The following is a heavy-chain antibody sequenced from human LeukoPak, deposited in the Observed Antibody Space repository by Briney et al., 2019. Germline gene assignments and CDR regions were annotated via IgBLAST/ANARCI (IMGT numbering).Heavy chain of an antibody. CDR2: ISFSSSDI. Sequence: GGSLRLSCAASGFTFSDYSMNWVRQAPGKGLEWVSCISFSSSDIYYADSVRGRFTISRDNAKNSLYLQMNSLRAEDTAVYYCARGLYGDYDGAPYWGQGTLVTVSS. D-gene: IGHD4-17*01. CDR1: GFTFSDYS. J-gene: IGHJ4*02. V-gene: IGHV3-21*01. CDR3: ARGLYGDYDGAPY.